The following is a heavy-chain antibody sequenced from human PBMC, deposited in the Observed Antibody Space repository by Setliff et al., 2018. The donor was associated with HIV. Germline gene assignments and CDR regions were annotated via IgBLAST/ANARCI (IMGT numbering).Heavy chain of an antibody. CDR2: IFYSVNT. CDR1: GGSIRTYY. Sequence: PSETLSLTCTVSGGSIRTYYWSWIRQPPGKGLEWIGYIFYSVNTNYNPSLKGRVTISVDTSKNQFSLKLSSVTAADTAVYYCARRTSPPSGTYSQYYMDVWGRGTTVTVSS. V-gene: IGHV4-59*12. CDR3: ARRTSPPSGTYSQYYMDV. D-gene: IGHD1-26*01. J-gene: IGHJ6*03.